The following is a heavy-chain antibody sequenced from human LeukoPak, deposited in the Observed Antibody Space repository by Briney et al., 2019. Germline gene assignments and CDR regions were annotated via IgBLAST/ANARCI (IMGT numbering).Heavy chain of an antibody. CDR2: IYYSGSA. J-gene: IGHJ4*02. D-gene: IGHD4-17*01. CDR1: GGSISSGDYQ. CDR3: ARAGPGYYGDYFDY. V-gene: IGHV4-30-4*08. Sequence: SQTLSLTCTVSGGSISSGDYQWSWIRQPPGKGLEWIGYIYYSGSAYYNPSLKSRLTISADTSKNQFSLKLSSVTAADTAVYYCARAGPGYYGDYFDYWSQGTLVTVSS.